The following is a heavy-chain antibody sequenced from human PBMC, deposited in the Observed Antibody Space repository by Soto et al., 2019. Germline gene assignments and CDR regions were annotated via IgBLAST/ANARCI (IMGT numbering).Heavy chain of an antibody. V-gene: IGHV4-39*01. CDR2: IYYSGST. Sequence: ASETLSLTCTGSGGSISSSSYYWGWIRQPPGKGLEWIGSIYYSGSTYYNPSLKSRVTISVDTSKNQFSLKLSSVTAADTAVYYCARGVIAVAGSNYYYYYMDVWGKGTTVTVSS. CDR1: GGSISSSSYY. D-gene: IGHD6-19*01. CDR3: ARGVIAVAGSNYYYYYMDV. J-gene: IGHJ6*03.